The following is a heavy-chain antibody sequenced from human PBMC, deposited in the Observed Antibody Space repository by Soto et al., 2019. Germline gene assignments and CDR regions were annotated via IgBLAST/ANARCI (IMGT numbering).Heavy chain of an antibody. V-gene: IGHV1-3*01. CDR1: GYTFTSYA. CDR2: INAGNGNT. Sequence: ASVKVSCKASGYTFTSYAMHWVRRAPGQRLEWMGWINAGNGNTKYSQKFQGRVTITRDTSASTAYMELSSLRSEDTAVYYCAREALSGTTGVNAFDIWGQGTMVIVSS. D-gene: IGHD1-7*01. J-gene: IGHJ3*02. CDR3: AREALSGTTGVNAFDI.